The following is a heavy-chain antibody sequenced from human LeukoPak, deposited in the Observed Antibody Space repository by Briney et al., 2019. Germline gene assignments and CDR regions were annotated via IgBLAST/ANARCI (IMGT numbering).Heavy chain of an antibody. CDR3: ALAMVRGVPTFDY. V-gene: IGHV1-2*02. Sequence: GASVKVSCKASGYTFSGYYMHWVRQAPGQGLEWMGWINPNSGGTNYAQKFQGRVTMTRDTSISTAYMELSRLRSDDTAVYYCALAMVRGVPTFDYWGQGTLVTVSS. J-gene: IGHJ4*02. CDR2: INPNSGGT. D-gene: IGHD3-10*01. CDR1: GYTFSGYY.